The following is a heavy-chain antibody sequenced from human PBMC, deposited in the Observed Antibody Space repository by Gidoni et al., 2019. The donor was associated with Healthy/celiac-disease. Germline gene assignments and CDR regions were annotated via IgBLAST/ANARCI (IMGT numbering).Heavy chain of an antibody. V-gene: IGHV3-23*01. CDR3: AKGRQGGYYYDDAFDI. J-gene: IGHJ3*02. CDR2: IRGSGGST. Sequence: KGLAWVSAIRGSGGSTYYADSVKGRFTTSRDNSKNTLYLQMNSLRAEDTAVYYCAKGRQGGYYYDDAFDIWGQGTMVTVSS. D-gene: IGHD3-22*01.